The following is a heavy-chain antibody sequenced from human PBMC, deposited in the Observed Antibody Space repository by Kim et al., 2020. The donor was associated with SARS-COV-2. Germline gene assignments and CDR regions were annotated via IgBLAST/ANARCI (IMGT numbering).Heavy chain of an antibody. Sequence: YAESVQGRFTMSRDISRDTVSLQMRSLTVEDSAVYYCAKGPTAGEAGIDYWGQGTLVTVSS. J-gene: IGHJ4*02. CDR3: AKGPTAGEAGIDY. D-gene: IGHD2-8*02. V-gene: IGHV3-23*01.